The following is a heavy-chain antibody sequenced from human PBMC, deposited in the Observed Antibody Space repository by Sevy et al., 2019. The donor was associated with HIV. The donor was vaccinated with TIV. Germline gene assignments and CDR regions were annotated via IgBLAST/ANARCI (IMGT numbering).Heavy chain of an antibody. V-gene: IGHV3-7*01. CDR2: INPGGTEE. CDR1: GFTFSNSW. CDR3: ARDRGDYYDSSGYYFDY. J-gene: IGHJ4*02. Sequence: GGSLRLSCVASGFTFSNSWMNWVRQAPGKGLEWVANINPGGTEEFYVDSVKGRFIISRDNAKNSLFLQMNSLRAEDTAVYYCARDRGDYYDSSGYYFDYWGQGTLVTVSS. D-gene: IGHD3-22*01.